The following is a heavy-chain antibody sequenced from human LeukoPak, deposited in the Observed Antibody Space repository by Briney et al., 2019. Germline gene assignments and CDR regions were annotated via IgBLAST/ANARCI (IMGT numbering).Heavy chain of an antibody. Sequence: GRSLRLSCAASGFTFSTYGMHWVRQAPGKGLEWVALIYYDGSNKYYADSVKGRFTVSRDNSQNTLYLQMNILRAEDTGVYYCTREEVRAPLDHWGQGTLVTVSS. CDR2: IYYDGSNK. CDR1: GFTFSTYG. D-gene: IGHD3-10*01. V-gene: IGHV3-33*01. CDR3: TREEVRAPLDH. J-gene: IGHJ4*02.